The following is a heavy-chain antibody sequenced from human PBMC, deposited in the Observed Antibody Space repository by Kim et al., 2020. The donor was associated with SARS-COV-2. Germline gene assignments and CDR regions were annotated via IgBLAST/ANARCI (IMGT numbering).Heavy chain of an antibody. D-gene: IGHD5-12*01. CDR3: ARGEMATISDY. J-gene: IGHJ4*02. V-gene: IGHV4-4*09. Sequence: NYNPSLKSRVTISVDTSKSQFSLKLSSVTAADTAVYYCARGEMATISDYWGQGTLVTVSS.